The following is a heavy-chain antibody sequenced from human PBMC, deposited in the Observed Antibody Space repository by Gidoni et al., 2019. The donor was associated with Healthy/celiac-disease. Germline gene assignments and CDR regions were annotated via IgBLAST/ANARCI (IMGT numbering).Heavy chain of an antibody. D-gene: IGHD4-17*01. J-gene: IGHJ4*02. Sequence: QVQRVESGGGVVQPGRSLRLSCAASGYSFSSYGMHWVRQAPGKVLVWVAVIWYDGSNKYYADSVKGLFTISRDNSKNALYLQINSLRAEDTAVYYCARASPDYGDDYFDYWGQGTLVTVSS. V-gene: IGHV3-33*01. CDR2: IWYDGSNK. CDR1: GYSFSSYG. CDR3: ARASPDYGDDYFDY.